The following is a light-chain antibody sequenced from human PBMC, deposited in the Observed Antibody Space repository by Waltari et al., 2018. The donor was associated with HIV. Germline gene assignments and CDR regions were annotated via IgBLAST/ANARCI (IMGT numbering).Light chain of an antibody. CDR3: ATWDHELDSWV. CDR1: GSTIGSDS. V-gene: IGLV1-44*01. CDR2: NSI. J-gene: IGLJ3*02. Sequence: QSVLTQPPSAPGTPGQRIILSCSGRGSTIGSDSVYWYQQFPGTAPKLLIFNSIQRPSGVPDRFSASKSGTSASLAISGLQSDDEADYYCATWDHELDSWVFGGGTKLTVL.